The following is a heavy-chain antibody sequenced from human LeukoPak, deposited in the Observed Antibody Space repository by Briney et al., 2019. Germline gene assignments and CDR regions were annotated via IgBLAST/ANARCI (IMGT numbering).Heavy chain of an antibody. Sequence: GRSLRLSCAVSGFTFSSYAMHWVRQAPGKGLEWVAVISYDGSNKYYADSVKGRFTISRDNSKNTLYLQMNSLRAEDTAVYYCAQQLNGRNWNYREVYYGMDVWGQGTTVTVSS. CDR1: GFTFSSYA. CDR3: AQQLNGRNWNYREVYYGMDV. J-gene: IGHJ6*02. V-gene: IGHV3-30-3*01. CDR2: ISYDGSNK. D-gene: IGHD1-7*01.